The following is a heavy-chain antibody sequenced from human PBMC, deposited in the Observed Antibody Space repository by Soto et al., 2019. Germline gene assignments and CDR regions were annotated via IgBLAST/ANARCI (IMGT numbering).Heavy chain of an antibody. D-gene: IGHD3-3*01. Sequence: GSLRLSCAASGFTFSSYSMNWVRQAPGKGLEWVSYISSSSSTIYYADSVKGRFTISRDNAKNSLYLQMNSLRDEDTAVYYCARNSAGITIFGVAWDYYYYGMDVWGQGTTVTVSS. CDR2: ISSSSSTI. V-gene: IGHV3-48*02. CDR3: ARNSAGITIFGVAWDYYYYGMDV. CDR1: GFTFSSYS. J-gene: IGHJ6*02.